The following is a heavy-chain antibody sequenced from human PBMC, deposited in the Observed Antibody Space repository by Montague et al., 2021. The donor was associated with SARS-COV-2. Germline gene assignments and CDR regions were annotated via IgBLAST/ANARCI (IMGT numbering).Heavy chain of an antibody. CDR1: GGSFSAYY. D-gene: IGHD2-21*01. V-gene: IGHV4-34*01. J-gene: IGHJ3*02. Sequence: SETLSLTCAVYGGSFSAYYWSWIRQPPGKGLEWIGEIYHSESTNYNPSLKSRVPISVDTSKNQFSLKLRSVTAADTAVYYCARGRPLLWWCPSRFDIWGQGTMVTVSS. CDR3: ARGRPLLWWCPSRFDI. CDR2: IYHSEST.